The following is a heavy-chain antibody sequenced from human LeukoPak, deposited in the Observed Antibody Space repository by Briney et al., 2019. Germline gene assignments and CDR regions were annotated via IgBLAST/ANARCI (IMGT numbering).Heavy chain of an antibody. J-gene: IGHJ6*03. Sequence: SETLSLTCTVSGGSISSSSYYWGWIRQPPGKGLEWIGSIYYSGSTYYNPSLKSRVTISVDTSKNQFSLKLSSVTAADTAVYYCARHHGGSYLGHYYYYMDVWGKGTTVTISS. D-gene: IGHD1-26*01. V-gene: IGHV4-39*01. CDR3: ARHHGGSYLGHYYYYMDV. CDR2: IYYSGST. CDR1: GGSISSSSYY.